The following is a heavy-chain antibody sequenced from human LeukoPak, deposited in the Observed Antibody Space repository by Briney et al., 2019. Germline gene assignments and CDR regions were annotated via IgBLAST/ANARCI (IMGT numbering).Heavy chain of an antibody. V-gene: IGHV4-34*01. Sequence: SETLSLTCAVYDGSLSGHYWSWIRQTPGKGLEWIGEINHSGSTNYNPSLKSRVTISVDTSKNQFSLKLSSVTAADTAVYYCARSVHGGMLPWGSYYYYMDVWGKGTTVTVSS. J-gene: IGHJ6*03. D-gene: IGHD7-27*01. CDR3: ARSVHGGMLPWGSYYYYMDV. CDR1: DGSLSGHY. CDR2: INHSGST.